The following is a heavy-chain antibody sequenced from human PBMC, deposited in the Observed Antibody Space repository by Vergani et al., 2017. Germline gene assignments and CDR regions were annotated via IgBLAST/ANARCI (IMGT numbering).Heavy chain of an antibody. D-gene: IGHD6-19*01. CDR2: ISASGAPT. J-gene: IGHJ5*02. Sequence: EVQLLESGGDLVQPGGSLRLSCTASGFIFSTYAMSWVRQAPGKGLEWVSGISASGAPTYYADSVKGRVTISRDNSKNTLYLEMNSLRAEDTAVYYCARGHNSDWVWSWFDPWGQGTLVTVSS. V-gene: IGHV3-23*01. CDR3: ARGHNSDWVWSWFDP. CDR1: GFIFSTYA.